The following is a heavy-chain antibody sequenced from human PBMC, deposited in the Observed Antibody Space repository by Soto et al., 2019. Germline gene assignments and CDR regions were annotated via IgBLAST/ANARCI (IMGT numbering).Heavy chain of an antibody. CDR2: IYPGDSET. Sequence: GESLKISCKTSGYIFDDYWIGWVRQMPGKGLEWMGIIYPGDSETRYSPSFQGQVTISADKSITTAYLQWNSLKASDTAVYYCARHRQTWSGNFDAFDSWGQGTRVTVSS. CDR1: GYIFDDYW. J-gene: IGHJ3*02. V-gene: IGHV5-51*01. D-gene: IGHD3-3*01. CDR3: ARHRQTWSGNFDAFDS.